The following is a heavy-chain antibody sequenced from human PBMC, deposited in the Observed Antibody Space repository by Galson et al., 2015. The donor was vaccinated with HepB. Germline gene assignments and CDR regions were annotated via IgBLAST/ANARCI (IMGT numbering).Heavy chain of an antibody. J-gene: IGHJ5*02. Sequence: SVKVSCKASGYTFTSYGISWVRQAPGQGLEWMGWISTYNGNTNYAQKFQGRVSMTTDTSTSTAYMELRSLRSDDSAAYYCAGDSSYYDFWSGQNWFDPWGQGTLVTVSS. CDR2: ISTYNGNT. CDR1: GYTFTSYG. V-gene: IGHV1-18*01. CDR3: AGDSSYYDFWSGQNWFDP. D-gene: IGHD3-3*01.